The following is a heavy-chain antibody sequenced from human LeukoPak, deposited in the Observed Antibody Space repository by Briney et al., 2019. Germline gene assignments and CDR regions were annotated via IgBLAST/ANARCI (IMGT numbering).Heavy chain of an antibody. CDR1: SGFISSYY. D-gene: IGHD3-10*01. Sequence: SETLSLTCSVSSGFISSYYWTWIRQSPGKGLEWIGYIYDTGTTSYNPSLQSRVTISVDTSKNQFSLRLNSVTAADTAVYYCARLHHDYGSGTYGGAYNYYMDVWGKGTTVTVSS. CDR3: ARLHHDYGSGTYGGAYNYYMDV. V-gene: IGHV4-59*01. J-gene: IGHJ6*03. CDR2: IYDTGTT.